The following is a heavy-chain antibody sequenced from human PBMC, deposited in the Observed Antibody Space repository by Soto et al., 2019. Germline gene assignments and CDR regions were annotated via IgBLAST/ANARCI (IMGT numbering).Heavy chain of an antibody. D-gene: IGHD4-17*01. V-gene: IGHV5-51*01. CDR2: IYPGDSDT. CDR1: GYSFTSYW. Sequence: EVQLVQSGAEVKKPGESLKISCKGSGYSFTSYWIGWVRQMPGKGLEWMGIIYPGDSDTRYSPSFQGQVTISADKSISTAYLQWSSLKASDTAMYYCARHDPTMTPVVTESVVLDYWGQGTLVTVSS. J-gene: IGHJ4*02. CDR3: ARHDPTMTPVVTESVVLDY.